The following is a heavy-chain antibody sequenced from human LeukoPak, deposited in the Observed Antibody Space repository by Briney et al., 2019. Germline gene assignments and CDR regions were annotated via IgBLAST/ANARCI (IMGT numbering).Heavy chain of an antibody. CDR2: INDSGST. CDR3: AILEWLSEPQSDAFDI. Sequence: PSETLSLTCTVSGGSISSSSYYWGWIRQAPGKGLEWIGEINDSGSTNYNPCHKSRVTISVDTSKNQFSLNLSSVTAADTAVYYCAILEWLSEPQSDAFDIWGQGTMVTVSS. D-gene: IGHD3-3*01. CDR1: GGSISSSSYY. V-gene: IGHV4-39*07. J-gene: IGHJ3*02.